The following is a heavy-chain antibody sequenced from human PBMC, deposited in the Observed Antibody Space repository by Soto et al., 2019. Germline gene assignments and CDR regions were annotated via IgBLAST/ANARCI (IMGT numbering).Heavy chain of an antibody. Sequence: EVQVVESGGGLVQPGGSLRLSCAASGFTFSSHWMTWVRQVPGKGLEWVANINQDGSDQYYVDSVKGRFTISRDNAKNSRCPHEISLRVEDTAVCYCAMRMRQTFNPWSQGSMVSVSS. D-gene: IGHD3-16*01. CDR3: AMRMRQTFNP. CDR1: GFTFSSHW. CDR2: INQDGSDQ. V-gene: IGHV3-7*01. J-gene: IGHJ5*02.